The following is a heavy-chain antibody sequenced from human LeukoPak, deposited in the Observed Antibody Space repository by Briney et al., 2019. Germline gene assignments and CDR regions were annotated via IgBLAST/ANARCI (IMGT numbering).Heavy chain of an antibody. CDR1: GGSISSYY. CDR2: IYYSGST. J-gene: IGHJ4*02. V-gene: IGHV4-30-4*01. CDR3: ARGAMGRGVPHFDC. D-gene: IGHD3-10*01. Sequence: SETLSLTCTVSGGSISSYYWSWIRQPPGKVLEWIGYIYYSGSTYYNPSLKSRVSTSVDRSQNQFSLELSSVTAADTAVYYCARGAMGRGVPHFDCWGQGTLVIVSS.